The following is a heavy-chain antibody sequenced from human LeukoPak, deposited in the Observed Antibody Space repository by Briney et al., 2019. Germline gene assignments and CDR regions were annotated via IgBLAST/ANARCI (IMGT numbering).Heavy chain of an antibody. CDR1: GFTFINYS. J-gene: IGHJ6*04. V-gene: IGHV3-48*04. CDR3: AELGITMIGGV. D-gene: IGHD3-10*02. Sequence: GGSLRLSCTASGFTFINYSMNWVRQAPGKGLEGVSYISSSGSTIYYADSVKGRFTISRDNAKNSLYLQMNSLRAEDTAVYYCAELGITMIGGVWGKGTTVTISS. CDR2: ISSSGSTI.